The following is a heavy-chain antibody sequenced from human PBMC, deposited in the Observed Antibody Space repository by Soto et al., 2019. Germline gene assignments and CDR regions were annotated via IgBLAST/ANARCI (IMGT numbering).Heavy chain of an antibody. CDR2: IIPILGIA. J-gene: IGHJ4*02. V-gene: IGHV1-69*02. CDR1: GGTFSSYT. D-gene: IGHD6-19*01. Sequence: QVQLVQSGAEVKKPGSSVKVSCKASGGTFSSYTISWVRQAPGQGLEWMGRIIPILGIANYAQKFQGRVTITADKSTSTAYMELSSLRSEDTAVYYCAGYRPSGSIAVAGPLDYRGQGTLVTVSS. CDR3: AGYRPSGSIAVAGPLDY.